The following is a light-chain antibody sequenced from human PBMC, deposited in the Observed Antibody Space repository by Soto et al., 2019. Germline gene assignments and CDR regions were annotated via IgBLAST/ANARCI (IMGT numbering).Light chain of an antibody. Sequence: DIQLTQSPSFLSASVGDRVTITCRVSQGISSSLAWYQQKPGKAPNLLIYAASTLQTGVPTRFSGSGSGTEFTLTISSLQPEDFASYYCEQVNSYPLTFGGGTKVEIK. CDR3: EQVNSYPLT. V-gene: IGKV1-9*01. CDR1: QGISSS. CDR2: AAS. J-gene: IGKJ4*01.